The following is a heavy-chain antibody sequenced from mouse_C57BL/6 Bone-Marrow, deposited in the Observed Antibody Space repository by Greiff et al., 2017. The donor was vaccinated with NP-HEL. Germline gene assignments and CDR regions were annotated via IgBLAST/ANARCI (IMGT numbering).Heavy chain of an antibody. Sequence: EVQRVESGGGLVQPGGSLSLSCAASGFTFTAYYMSWVRQPPGKALEWLGFIRNKANGYTTEYSASVKGRFTISRDNSQSILYLQMNALRAEDSATYYCARGRRVAYWGQGTLVTVSA. CDR2: IRNKANGYTT. J-gene: IGHJ3*01. CDR3: ARGRRVAY. V-gene: IGHV7-3*01. D-gene: IGHD2-12*01. CDR1: GFTFTAYY.